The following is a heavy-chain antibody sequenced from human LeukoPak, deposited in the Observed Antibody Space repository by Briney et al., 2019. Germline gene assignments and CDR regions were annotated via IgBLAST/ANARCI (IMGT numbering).Heavy chain of an antibody. Sequence: PGGSLRLSCAASGFTFSDYYMSWTRQAPGKGLEWISYISSTGSNIYYADSVKGRFTISRDNAKNSLYLQMNSLRAEDTAVYYCAKGRQEWLVRSSVDYWGQGTLVTVSS. CDR3: AKGRQEWLVRSSVDY. J-gene: IGHJ4*02. CDR2: ISSTGSNI. V-gene: IGHV3-11*01. D-gene: IGHD6-19*01. CDR1: GFTFSDYY.